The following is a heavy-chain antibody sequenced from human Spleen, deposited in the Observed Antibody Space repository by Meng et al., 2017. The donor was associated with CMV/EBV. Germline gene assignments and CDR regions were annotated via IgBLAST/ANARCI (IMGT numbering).Heavy chain of an antibody. CDR2: ISYVESHT. CDR1: GFTFSAYT. Sequence: GESLKISCAASGFTFSAYTIHWVRQAPGKGLDWVAIISYVESHTYYAESVKGRFTISRDNSKNTLYLQMNSLRAEDTAVYNCARASGRFLKDGMDVWGQGTTVTVSS. V-gene: IGHV3-30-3*01. J-gene: IGHJ6*02. D-gene: IGHD3-3*01. CDR3: ARASGRFLKDGMDV.